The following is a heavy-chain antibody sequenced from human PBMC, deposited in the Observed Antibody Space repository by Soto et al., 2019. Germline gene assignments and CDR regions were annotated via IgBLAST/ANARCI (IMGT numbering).Heavy chain of an antibody. D-gene: IGHD3-3*01. CDR2: IYYSGST. J-gene: IGHJ3*02. Sequence: TLSLTCTVSGGSISSGGYYWSWIRQHPGKGLEWIGYIYYSGSTYYNPPPKSRVTISVDTSKNQFSLKLSSVTAADTAVYYCARDRITIFGVVIISDAFDIWGQGTMVTVSS. CDR1: GGSISSGGYY. CDR3: ARDRITIFGVVIISDAFDI. V-gene: IGHV4-31*03.